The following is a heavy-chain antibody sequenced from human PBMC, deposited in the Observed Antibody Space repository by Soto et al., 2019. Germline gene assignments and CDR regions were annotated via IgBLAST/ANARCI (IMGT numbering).Heavy chain of an antibody. D-gene: IGHD3-10*01. J-gene: IGHJ4*02. CDR2: ISGSGGGT. V-gene: IGHV3-23*01. CDR3: ARDQRGFNRPAEY. CDR1: DSIYANYA. Sequence: GFLRLSCAAADSIYANYAMNWVRQAPGKGLEWVSSISGSGGGTSYADSVKGRFTISRDNSKNTLSLEMSSLRVEDTGVYYWARDQRGFNRPAEYWGQGALVTVSS.